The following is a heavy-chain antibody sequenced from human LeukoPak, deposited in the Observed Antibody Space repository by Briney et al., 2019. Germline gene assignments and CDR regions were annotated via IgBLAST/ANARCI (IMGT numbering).Heavy chain of an antibody. CDR3: AAQERLFDI. J-gene: IGHJ3*02. Sequence: SETLSLTCTVSGYSISSSYYWGWIRQPPGKGLEWIGSIYYSGSTYYNPSLKSRVTISVDTSKNQFSLKLSSVTAADTAVYYCAAQERLFDIWGQGTMVTVSS. V-gene: IGHV4-38-2*02. CDR1: GYSISSSYY. CDR2: IYYSGST.